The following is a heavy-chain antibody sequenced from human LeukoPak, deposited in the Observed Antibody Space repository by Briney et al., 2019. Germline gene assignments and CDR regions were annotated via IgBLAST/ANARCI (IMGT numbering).Heavy chain of an antibody. CDR2: IYYSGST. J-gene: IGHJ3*02. CDR3: ARHPTGRDGYNYRAFDI. D-gene: IGHD5-24*01. CDR1: GGSISSNSYY. V-gene: IGHV4-61*05. Sequence: SETLSLTCTVSGGSISSNSYYWGWIRQPPGKGLEWIGYIYYSGSTNYNPSLKSRVTISVDTSKNQFSLKLSSVTAADTAVYYCARHPTGRDGYNYRAFDIWGQGTMVTVSS.